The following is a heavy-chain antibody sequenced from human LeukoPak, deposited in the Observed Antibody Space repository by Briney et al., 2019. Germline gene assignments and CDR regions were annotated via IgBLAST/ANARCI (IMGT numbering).Heavy chain of an antibody. CDR2: INHSGST. Sequence: PSETLSLTCAVNGGSFSGYYWSWIRQPPGKGLEWIGEINHSGSTNYNPSLKSRATISVDTSKNQFSLKLSSVTAADTAVYYCARDSYLDAFDIWGQGTMVTVSS. CDR1: GGSFSGYY. D-gene: IGHD5-18*01. CDR3: ARDSYLDAFDI. J-gene: IGHJ3*02. V-gene: IGHV4-34*01.